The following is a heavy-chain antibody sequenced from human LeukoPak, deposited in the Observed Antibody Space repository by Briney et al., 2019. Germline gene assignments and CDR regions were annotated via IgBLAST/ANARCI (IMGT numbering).Heavy chain of an antibody. CDR3: ARVKRFLPVWFDP. CDR1: GYTFSSYD. CDR2: MNPISGST. V-gene: IGHV1-8*01. D-gene: IGHD1-14*01. Sequence: ASVKVSCTASGYTFSSYDINWVRQAAGQGLEWMGWMNPISGSTGYAQKFQGRVTMTRDTPITTAFMELSRLRSDDAAIYYCARVKRFLPVWFDPWGQGTLVTVSS. J-gene: IGHJ5*02.